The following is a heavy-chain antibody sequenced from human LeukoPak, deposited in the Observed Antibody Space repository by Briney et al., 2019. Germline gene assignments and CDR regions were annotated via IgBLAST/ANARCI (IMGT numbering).Heavy chain of an antibody. CDR3: ARQLGAFDI. Sequence: QTLSLTCAISGDSVSSNNPAWNWIRQSPSRGLEWLGRTYYRSKWYNDYAVSVKSRITINPDTSKNQFSLQLNSVTPEDTAVYYCARQLGAFDIWGQGTMVTVSS. J-gene: IGHJ3*02. CDR2: TYYRSKWYN. CDR1: GDSVSSNNPA. V-gene: IGHV6-1*01. D-gene: IGHD1-1*01.